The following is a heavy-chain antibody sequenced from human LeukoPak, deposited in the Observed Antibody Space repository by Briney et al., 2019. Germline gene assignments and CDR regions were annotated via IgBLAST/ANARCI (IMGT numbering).Heavy chain of an antibody. CDR1: GYSISSGYY. V-gene: IGHV4-61*01. Sequence: SETLSLTCTVSGYSISSGYYWGWIRQPPGEGLEWIGYIYYSGSTNYNPSLKSRVTISVDTSKNQFSLKLSSVTAADTAVYYCARDQISWQNWGQGTLVTVSS. CDR2: IYYSGST. J-gene: IGHJ4*02. D-gene: IGHD2/OR15-2a*01. CDR3: ARDQISWQN.